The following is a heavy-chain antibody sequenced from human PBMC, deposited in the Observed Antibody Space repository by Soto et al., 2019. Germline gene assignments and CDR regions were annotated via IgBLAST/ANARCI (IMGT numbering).Heavy chain of an antibody. D-gene: IGHD6-19*01. CDR3: ARSIEELAVAGTVWFDP. Sequence: QVQLQESGPRLVKPSQTLSLTCTVSGGSISSGGYYWSWIRQHPGKGLEWIGYIYYSGSTYYNPSLKSRVTISVDTSKNQFSLKLSSVTAADTAVYYCARSIEELAVAGTVWFDPWGQGTLVTVSS. CDR2: IYYSGST. CDR1: GGSISSGGYY. J-gene: IGHJ5*02. V-gene: IGHV4-31*03.